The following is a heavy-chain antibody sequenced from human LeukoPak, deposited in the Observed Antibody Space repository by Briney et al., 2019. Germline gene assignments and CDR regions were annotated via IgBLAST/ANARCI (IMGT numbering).Heavy chain of an antibody. V-gene: IGHV1-46*01. D-gene: IGHD3-22*01. Sequence: ASLKVSCKASGYTFTSYYMHWGRQAPEQGLEWMALINPRMGSRSYAQKCQGRVTMTRDTSTSTVYMELSSLRSEDTAVYYCARSYYDSSGPYPGNNWFDPWGQGTLVTVSS. CDR1: GYTFTSYY. J-gene: IGHJ5*02. CDR3: ARSYYDSSGPYPGNNWFDP. CDR2: INPRMGSR.